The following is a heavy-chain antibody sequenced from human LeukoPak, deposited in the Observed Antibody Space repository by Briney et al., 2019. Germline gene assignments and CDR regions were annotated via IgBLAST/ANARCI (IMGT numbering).Heavy chain of an antibody. CDR3: ARAELFDY. CDR2: MYDGSSK. Sequence: GGSLRLSCAASEFTFSSYGMHWVRQAPGKGLEWVTFMYDGSSKYYADSVKGRFTISRDNSKNSLYPQMNSLRAEDTAVYYCARAELFDYWGQGTLVTVSS. D-gene: IGHD1-14*01. CDR1: EFTFSSYG. J-gene: IGHJ4*02. V-gene: IGHV3-30*02.